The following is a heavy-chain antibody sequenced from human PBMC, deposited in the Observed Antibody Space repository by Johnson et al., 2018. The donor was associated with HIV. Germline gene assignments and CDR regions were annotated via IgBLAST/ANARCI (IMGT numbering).Heavy chain of an antibody. D-gene: IGHD6-13*01. V-gene: IGHV3-66*01. J-gene: IGHJ3*01. CDR2: IYSGGLT. CDR1: GLNVSGHY. CDR3: ARGADPGIAAALV. Sequence: EKLVESGGGLAQPGGSLRLSCAASGLNVSGHYMSWVRQSPGKGLEWVSVIYSGGLTYYAQSVKGRFTISRDNSKNTLYLQRNSLRAEDTALYYCARGADPGIAAALVWGQGTMVTVSS.